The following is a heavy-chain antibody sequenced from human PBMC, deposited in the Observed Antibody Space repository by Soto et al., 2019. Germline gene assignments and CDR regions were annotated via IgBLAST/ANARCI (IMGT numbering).Heavy chain of an antibody. V-gene: IGHV5-10-1*01. D-gene: IGHD4-17*01. J-gene: IGHJ6*02. CDR2: IDPSDSYT. CDR3: ARLYYGFEAPEVFMDV. Sequence: PGESLKISCKGSGYSFTSYWISWVRQMPGKGLEWMGRIDPSDSYTNYSPSFQGHVTISADKSISTAYLQWSSLKASDTAMYYCARLYYGFEAPEVFMDVWGQRTTVTVSS. CDR1: GYSFTSYW.